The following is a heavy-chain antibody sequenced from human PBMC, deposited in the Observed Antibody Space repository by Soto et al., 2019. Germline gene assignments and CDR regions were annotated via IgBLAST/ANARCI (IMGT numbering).Heavy chain of an antibody. CDR1: GFTFSSYA. J-gene: IGHJ6*02. V-gene: IGHV3-64*01. CDR2: ITSNGGNT. D-gene: IGHD2-21*01. Sequence: GGSLRLSCAASGFTFSSYAMHWVRQAPGKGLEYVSVITSNGGNTDYACSVKGRFTISRDNSKNTLYLQMGSLRAEDMAVYYCARRIPFGYGMDVWGQGTTVTVSS. CDR3: ARRIPFGYGMDV.